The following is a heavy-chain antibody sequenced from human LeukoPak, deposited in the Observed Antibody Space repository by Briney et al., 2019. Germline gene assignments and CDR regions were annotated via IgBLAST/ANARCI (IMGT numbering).Heavy chain of an antibody. CDR2: INHSGST. D-gene: IGHD1-26*01. V-gene: IGHV4-34*01. CDR3: VRAPSGSYYGSWFDP. J-gene: IGHJ5*02. Sequence: SETLSLTCAVYGGSFSGYYWSWIRQPPGKGLEWIGEINHSGSTNHNPSLKSRVTISVDTSKNQFSLKLSSVTAADTAVYYCVRAPSGSYYGSWFDPWGQGTLVTVSS. CDR1: GGSFSGYY.